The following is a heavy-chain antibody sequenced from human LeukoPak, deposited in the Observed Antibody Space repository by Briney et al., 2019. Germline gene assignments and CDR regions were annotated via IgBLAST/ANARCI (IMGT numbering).Heavy chain of an antibody. D-gene: IGHD3-10*01. CDR1: GGSISSYY. CDR3: ARGGSGISNAFDI. CDR2: LYYSGST. Sequence: SETLSLTCSVSGGSISSYYWSWIRQPPGKGLEWIGYLYYSGSTNSNPSLKSRVTMSVDTSKDQFSLKLRSVTAADTAVYYCARGGSGISNAFDIWGQGTMVTVSS. V-gene: IGHV4-59*01. J-gene: IGHJ3*02.